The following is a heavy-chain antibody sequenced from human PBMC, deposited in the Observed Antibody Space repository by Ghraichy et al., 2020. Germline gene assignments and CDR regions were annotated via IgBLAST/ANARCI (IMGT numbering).Heavy chain of an antibody. CDR2: IVAYNGNT. J-gene: IGHJ5*02. CDR1: GDIFTNYD. V-gene: IGHV1-18*04. CDR3: ARVVPEITRHFGDYIIAISEWFDP. D-gene: IGHD4-17*01. Sequence: ASVKVSCQASGDIFTNYDITWVRQAPGQGLKWMGWIVAYNGNTNYAQNFQDRLTMTTDTSTRTAYMELRSLRSDDTPVYYCARVVPEITRHFGDYIIAISEWFDPCDQRTLVTVSS.